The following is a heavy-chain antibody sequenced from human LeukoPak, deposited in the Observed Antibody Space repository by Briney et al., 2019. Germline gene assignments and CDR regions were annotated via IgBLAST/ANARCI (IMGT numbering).Heavy chain of an antibody. J-gene: IGHJ4*02. D-gene: IGHD3-22*01. CDR3: ARGDSSGYYYGPFDY. V-gene: IGHV1-69*01. CDR2: IIPIFGTA. CDR1: GGTFSSYA. Sequence: ASVKVSCKASGGTFSSYAISWVRQAPGQGLEWMGGIIPIFGTANYAQKFQGRVTITADESTSTAYMELSSLRSGDTAVYYCARGDSSGYYYGPFDYWGQGTLVTVSS.